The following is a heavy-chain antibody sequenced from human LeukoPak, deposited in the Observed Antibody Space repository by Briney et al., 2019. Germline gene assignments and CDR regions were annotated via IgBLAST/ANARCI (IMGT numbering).Heavy chain of an antibody. V-gene: IGHV4-38-2*01. CDR3: ARLLVYYYDSSGYYFDY. CDR1: GYFIRSGFY. CDR2: FYYSGST. D-gene: IGHD3-22*01. Sequence: SETLSLTCAVSGYFIRSGFYWGWIRQPPGKGLEWIGSFYYSGSTYYNPSLKSRVTISVDTSKNQYSLKLSSVTAADTAVYYCARLLVYYYDSSGYYFDYWGQGTLVTVSS. J-gene: IGHJ4*02.